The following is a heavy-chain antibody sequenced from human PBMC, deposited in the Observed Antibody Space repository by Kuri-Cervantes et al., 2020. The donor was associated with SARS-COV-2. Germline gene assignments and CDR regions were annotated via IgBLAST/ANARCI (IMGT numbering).Heavy chain of an antibody. V-gene: IGHV1-8*02. Sequence: ASVKVSCKASGYTFTSYDINWVRQATGQGLEWMGWMNPNSGNTGYAQKFQGRVTMTTDTSTSTAYMELRSLRSDDTAVYYCARDKSCTNGVCPYYYGMDVWGQGTTVTVSS. CDR1: GYTFTSYD. CDR2: MNPNSGNT. CDR3: ARDKSCTNGVCPYYYGMDV. D-gene: IGHD2-8*01. J-gene: IGHJ6*02.